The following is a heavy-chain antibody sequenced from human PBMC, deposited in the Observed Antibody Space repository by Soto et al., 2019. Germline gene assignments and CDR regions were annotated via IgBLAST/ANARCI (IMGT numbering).Heavy chain of an antibody. Sequence: EVQLVESGGGLVKPGGSLRLSCAASGFTFSSYSMNWVRQAPGKGLEWVSSISSSSSYIYYADSVKGRSTISRDKAKNSLYLQMNSLRAKDTAVYYCARCGPGYYDRSGYFLRDYDYGMDVWGQGTTVNVSS. V-gene: IGHV3-21*01. CDR3: ARCGPGYYDRSGYFLRDYDYGMDV. CDR2: ISSSSSYI. D-gene: IGHD3-22*01. CDR1: GFTFSSYS. J-gene: IGHJ6*02.